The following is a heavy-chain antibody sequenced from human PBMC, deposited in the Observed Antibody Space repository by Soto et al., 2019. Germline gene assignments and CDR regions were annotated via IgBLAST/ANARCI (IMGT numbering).Heavy chain of an antibody. CDR3: ATDAYCISTSCYAWDY. V-gene: IGHV1-24*01. CDR1: GYTLTQLS. D-gene: IGHD2-2*01. J-gene: IGHJ4*02. CDR2: FDPEDGET. Sequence: QVQLVQSGAEVKKPGASVKVSCKVSGYTLTQLSMHWVRQAPGKGLEWMGGFDPEDGETIYAQKFQGRVTMTEDTSTDTAYMELSSLRSEDTAVYYCATDAYCISTSCYAWDYWGQGTLVTVSS.